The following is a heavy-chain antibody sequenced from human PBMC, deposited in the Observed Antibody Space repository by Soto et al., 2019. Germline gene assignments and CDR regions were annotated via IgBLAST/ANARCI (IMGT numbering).Heavy chain of an antibody. V-gene: IGHV4-34*01. CDR1: GGSFSGYY. CDR3: AREGVEYYYDSSGYSDWFDP. CDR2: INHSGST. D-gene: IGHD3-22*01. J-gene: IGHJ5*02. Sequence: SETLSLTCAVYGGSFSGYYWSWIRQPPGNGLEWIGEINHSGSTNYNPSLKSRVTISVDTSKNQFSLKLSSVTAADTAVYYCAREGVEYYYDSSGYSDWFDPWGQGTLVTVSS.